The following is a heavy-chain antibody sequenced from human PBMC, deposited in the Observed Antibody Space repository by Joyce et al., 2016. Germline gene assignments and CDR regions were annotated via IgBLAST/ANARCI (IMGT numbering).Heavy chain of an antibody. J-gene: IGHJ6*02. CDR2: IYYSGST. Sequence: QVQLQESGPGLVKPSETLSLTCTVSGGSISIHYWSWIRQPSGKRLEWMGYIYYSGSTNYNPSLKSRVTISVDTSKNQFSLKLRSVSAADTAVYYCARGLGTPYGMDVWGQGTTVTVSS. D-gene: IGHD7-27*01. CDR1: GGSISIHY. V-gene: IGHV4-59*11. CDR3: ARGLGTPYGMDV.